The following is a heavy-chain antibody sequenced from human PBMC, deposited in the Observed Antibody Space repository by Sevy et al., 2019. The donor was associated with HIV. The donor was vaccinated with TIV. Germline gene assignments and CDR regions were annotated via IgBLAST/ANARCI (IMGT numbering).Heavy chain of an antibody. V-gene: IGHV3-30*04. CDR3: ARDTYCSSTSCYYYYYGMDV. D-gene: IGHD2-2*01. CDR2: ISYDGSNK. Sequence: GGSLRLSCAASGFTFSSYAMHWVRQAPGKGLEWVAVISYDGSNKYYADSVKGRFTISRDNSKNTLYLQMNSRGAEDTAVYYCARDTYCSSTSCYYYYYGMDVWGQGTTVTVSS. J-gene: IGHJ6*02. CDR1: GFTFSSYA.